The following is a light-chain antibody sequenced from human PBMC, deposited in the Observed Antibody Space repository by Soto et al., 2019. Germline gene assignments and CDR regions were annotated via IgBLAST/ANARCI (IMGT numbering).Light chain of an antibody. Sequence: QSALTQPASVSGSPGQSITTSCTGTSSDVGAYNFVSWYQQHPDKAPKLMIFDVSNRPSGVSNRFSGSKSGNTASLTISGLQSEDEAEYYCGSYTTSSNYVFGTGTKVTVL. CDR2: DVS. J-gene: IGLJ1*01. CDR1: SSDVGAYNF. CDR3: GSYTTSSNYV. V-gene: IGLV2-14*03.